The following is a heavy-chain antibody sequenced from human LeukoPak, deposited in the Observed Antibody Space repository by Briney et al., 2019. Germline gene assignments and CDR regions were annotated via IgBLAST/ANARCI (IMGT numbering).Heavy chain of an antibody. V-gene: IGHV3-30*18. CDR1: GFTVSSYS. CDR2: TSYDGNTK. CDR3: AKPHHYSVLWYFDY. J-gene: IGHJ4*02. Sequence: GGSLRLSCAASGFTVSSYSMNWVRQAPGKGLEWVAVTSYDGNTKYYADSVKGRFTVYRDNSKNTLYLEMNSLRSEDTAVYYCAKPHHYSVLWYFDYWGQGTLVTVSS. D-gene: IGHD5/OR15-5a*01.